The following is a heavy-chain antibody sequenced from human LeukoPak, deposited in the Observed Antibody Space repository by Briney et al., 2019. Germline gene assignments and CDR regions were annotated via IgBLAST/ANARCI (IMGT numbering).Heavy chain of an antibody. V-gene: IGHV4-59*01. CDR1: GGSISSYY. CDR3: ARGTIFGVVPPYYYYGMDV. Sequence: PSETLSLTCTVSGGSISSYYWSWIRQPPGKGLEWIGYIYYSGSTNYNPSLKSRVTISVDTSKNQFSLKLSSVTAADTAVYYCARGTIFGVVPPYYYYGMDVWGQGTTVTVSS. D-gene: IGHD3-3*01. CDR2: IYYSGST. J-gene: IGHJ6*02.